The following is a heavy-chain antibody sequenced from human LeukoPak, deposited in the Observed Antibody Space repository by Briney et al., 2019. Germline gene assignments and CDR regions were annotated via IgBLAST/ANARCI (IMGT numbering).Heavy chain of an antibody. CDR3: ARGRLVYDFWSGYYWFDP. J-gene: IGHJ5*02. D-gene: IGHD3-3*01. CDR1: GYTFTGYY. Sequence: ASVKVSCKASGYTFTGYYMHWVRQAPGQGLEWMGWINPNSGGTNYARKFQGRVTMTRDTSISTAYMELSRLRSDDTAVYYCARGRLVYDFWSGYYWFDPWGQGTLVTVSS. V-gene: IGHV1-2*02. CDR2: INPNSGGT.